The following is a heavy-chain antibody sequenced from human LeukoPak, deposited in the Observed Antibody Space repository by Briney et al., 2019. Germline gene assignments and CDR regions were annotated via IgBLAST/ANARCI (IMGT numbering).Heavy chain of an antibody. CDR1: AFAFSSHS. Sequence: GGSLRLSCAASAFAFSSHSMTWVRQAPGKGLEWVSSISSSGRNVYYADSVKGRFTISRDNAKNSLYLQMSSLRVEETAQNFCARDQGVAVAVYYFDSWGQGALVTVSS. J-gene: IGHJ4*02. CDR3: ARDQGVAVAVYYFDS. D-gene: IGHD6-19*01. CDR2: ISSSGRNV. V-gene: IGHV3-21*01.